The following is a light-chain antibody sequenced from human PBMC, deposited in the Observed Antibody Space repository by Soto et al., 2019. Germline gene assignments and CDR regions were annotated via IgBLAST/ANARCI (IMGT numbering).Light chain of an antibody. Sequence: EIVLTQSPATLSLSPGERATLSCRASQSVSSYLAWYQQKPGQAPRLLIYDASNRATGIPARFSGSGSGTDFTLTISSLEPEDFAVDYCQQRSNWPPGTTFGQGTRLEIK. CDR2: DAS. CDR3: QQRSNWPPGTT. J-gene: IGKJ5*01. CDR1: QSVSSY. V-gene: IGKV3-11*01.